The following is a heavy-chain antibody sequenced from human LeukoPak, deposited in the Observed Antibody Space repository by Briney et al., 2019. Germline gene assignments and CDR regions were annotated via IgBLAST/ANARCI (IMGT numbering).Heavy chain of an antibody. V-gene: IGHV3-30*18. CDR2: ISYDGSNK. CDR1: GFTFSSYG. J-gene: IGHJ6*02. Sequence: QAGGSLRLSCAASGFTFSSYGMHWVRQAPGKGLEWVAVISYDGSNKYYADSVKGRFTISRDNSKNTLYLQMNSLRAEDTAVYYCAKDQAEIYGDYYYYGMDVWGQGTTVTVSS. CDR3: AKDQAEIYGDYYYYGMDV. D-gene: IGHD2/OR15-2a*01.